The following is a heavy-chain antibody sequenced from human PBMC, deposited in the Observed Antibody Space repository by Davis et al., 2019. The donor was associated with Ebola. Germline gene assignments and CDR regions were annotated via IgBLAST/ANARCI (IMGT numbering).Heavy chain of an antibody. J-gene: IGHJ4*02. V-gene: IGHV3-30*18. Sequence: GESLKISCAASGFTFSSYGMHWVRQAPGKGLEWVAVISYDGSNKYYADSVKGRLTIPRDNSKNTLYLQMNSLRAEDTAVYYCAKDYFDYWGQGTLVTVSS. CDR1: GFTFSSYG. CDR2: ISYDGSNK. CDR3: AKDYFDY.